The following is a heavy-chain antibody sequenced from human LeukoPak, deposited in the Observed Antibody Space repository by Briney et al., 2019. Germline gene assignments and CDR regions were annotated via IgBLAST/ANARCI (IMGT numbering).Heavy chain of an antibody. D-gene: IGHD2-2*01. CDR2: INHSGST. CDR3: ARDGIVVVPAAQGYYFDY. V-gene: IGHV4-34*01. J-gene: IGHJ4*02. Sequence: SETLSLTCTVSGGSISSYYWSWIRQPAGKGLEWIGEINHSGSTNYNPSLKSRVTISVDTSKNQFSLKLSSVTAADTAVYYCARDGIVVVPAAQGYYFDYWGQGTLVTVSS. CDR1: GGSISSYY.